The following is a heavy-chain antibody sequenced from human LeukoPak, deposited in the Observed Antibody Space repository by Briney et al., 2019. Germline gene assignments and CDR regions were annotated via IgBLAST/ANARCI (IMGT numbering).Heavy chain of an antibody. CDR3: AATYYYGSGSYYFDC. V-gene: IGHV3-30*03. CDR1: GFTFSSYG. CDR2: ISYDGSNK. Sequence: PGGSLRLSCAASGFTFSSYGMHWVRQAPGKGLEWVAVISYDGSNKYYADSVKGRFTISRDNSKNTLYLQLSSLRAEDTAIYYCAATYYYGSGSYYFDCWGQGTLVTVSS. D-gene: IGHD3-10*01. J-gene: IGHJ4*02.